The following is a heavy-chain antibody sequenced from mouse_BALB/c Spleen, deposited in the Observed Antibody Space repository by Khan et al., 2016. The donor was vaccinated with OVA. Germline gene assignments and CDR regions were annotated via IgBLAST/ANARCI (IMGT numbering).Heavy chain of an antibody. V-gene: IGHV5-17*02. CDR2: ISGDSSTI. CDR1: GFTFSSYG. J-gene: IGHJ2*01. CDR3: ATSYYYGYYFDY. Sequence: EVMLVESGGGLVQPGGSRKLSCAASGFTFSSYGMHWVRQAPEKGLEWVAYISGDSSTIYSTDTVKGRFTISRDNPKNTLSLQMTSLMSEDPAIDYWATSYYYGYYFDYWGPGTTLTVSS. D-gene: IGHD1-1*01.